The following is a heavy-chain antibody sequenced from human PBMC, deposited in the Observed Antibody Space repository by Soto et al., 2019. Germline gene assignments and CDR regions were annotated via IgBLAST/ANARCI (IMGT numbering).Heavy chain of an antibody. CDR1: GFTFSDYY. CDR3: ARVSPPLDY. CDR2: IRTSGSTI. J-gene: IGHJ4*02. V-gene: IGHV3-11*01. Sequence: PGGSLRLSCAASGFTFSDYYMSWIRQAPGKGLEWVSNIRTSGSTINYADSVKGRFTISRDNAKNSLYLQMNSLRAEATAVYYCARVSPPLDYWGQGTLVTVSS.